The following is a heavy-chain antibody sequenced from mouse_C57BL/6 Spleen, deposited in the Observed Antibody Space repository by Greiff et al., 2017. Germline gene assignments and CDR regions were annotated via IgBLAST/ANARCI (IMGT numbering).Heavy chain of an antibody. CDR3: ARPLYYGNYVGYFDV. V-gene: IGHV1-82*01. J-gene: IGHJ1*03. CDR2: IYPGDGDT. D-gene: IGHD2-1*01. CDR1: GYAFSSSW. Sequence: VKLQESGPELVKPGASVKISCKASGYAFSSSWMNWVKQRPGKGLEWIGRIYPGDGDTNYNGKFKGKATLTADKASSTAYMQLSSLTSEDSAVYVCARPLYYGNYVGYFDVWGTGTTVTVSS.